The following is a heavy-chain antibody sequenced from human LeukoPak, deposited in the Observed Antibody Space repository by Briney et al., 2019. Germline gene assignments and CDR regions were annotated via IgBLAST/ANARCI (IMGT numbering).Heavy chain of an antibody. CDR3: ARELEMGTYYFDY. CDR2: IYYNGAT. V-gene: IGHV4-31*01. J-gene: IGHJ4*02. D-gene: IGHD5-24*01. CDR1: GGSINSGGYY. Sequence: PAETLSLTCTVSGGSINSGGYYWSWIRQHPGKGLEWSGSIYYNGATYYKPSLQSQVTISLDTSKNQFSLRLSSATAADTAVYYCARELEMGTYYFDYWGQGPLLFVSS.